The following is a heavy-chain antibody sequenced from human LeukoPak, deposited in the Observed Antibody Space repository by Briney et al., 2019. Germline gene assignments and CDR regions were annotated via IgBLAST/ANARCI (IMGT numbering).Heavy chain of an antibody. J-gene: IGHJ4*02. D-gene: IGHD5-12*01. Sequence: GGSLRLSCAASGFTSSSYWMTWVRQAPGKGLEWLANIKYDGRETYYVDSVKGRFTISRDNAKNSLYLQMNSLRADDTAVYYCTRIWLEALRVPFDYWGQGTLVTVSS. CDR2: IKYDGRET. CDR1: GFTSSSYW. CDR3: TRIWLEALRVPFDY. V-gene: IGHV3-7*01.